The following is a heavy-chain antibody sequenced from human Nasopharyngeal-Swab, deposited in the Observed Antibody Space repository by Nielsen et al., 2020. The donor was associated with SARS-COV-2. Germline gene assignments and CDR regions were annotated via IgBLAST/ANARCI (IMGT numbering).Heavy chain of an antibody. CDR2: ISGSDYNT. V-gene: IGHV3-23*01. CDR1: GFTFRSYA. D-gene: IGHD3-22*01. J-gene: IGHJ4*02. CDR3: ATSYYYDSSGPMGVLDY. Sequence: GESLKISCAASGFTFRSYAISWVRQAPGKGLEWVSVISGSDYNTYYADSVKGRFTISRDNSKNTLYLQMNSLRAEDTAVYYCATSYYYDSSGPMGVLDYWGQGTLVTVSS.